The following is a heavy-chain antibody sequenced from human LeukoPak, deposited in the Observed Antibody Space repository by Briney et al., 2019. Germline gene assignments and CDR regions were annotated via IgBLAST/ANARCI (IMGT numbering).Heavy chain of an antibody. V-gene: IGHV3-72*01. Sequence: GGSMRPSCAASGVTLSDHHMDWVRQAPGKGLEWVGRARNKARSYTTEYAASVKGRFTISRDDSKTSLYLQMNSLKTEDTAVYFCARDGGEGDNSAFDIWGQGTVVTVSS. CDR3: ARDGGEGDNSAFDI. CDR1: GVTLSDHH. CDR2: ARNKARSYTT. D-gene: IGHD3-16*01. J-gene: IGHJ3*02.